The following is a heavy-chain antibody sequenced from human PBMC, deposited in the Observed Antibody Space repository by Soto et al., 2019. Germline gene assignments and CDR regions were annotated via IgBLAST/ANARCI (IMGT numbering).Heavy chain of an antibody. Sequence: SVKVYVKASCYMFTGDYIHWVRQAPGQGLEWMGWINPKSGGTKYAEKFQGRVSMTGDTSITTAYMELSSLRSDDTAVYYCATDRVAFDMWGQGTKVTVSS. J-gene: IGHJ3*02. CDR1: CYMFTGDY. CDR2: INPKSGGT. CDR3: ATDRVAFDM. D-gene: IGHD3-22*01. V-gene: IGHV1-2*02.